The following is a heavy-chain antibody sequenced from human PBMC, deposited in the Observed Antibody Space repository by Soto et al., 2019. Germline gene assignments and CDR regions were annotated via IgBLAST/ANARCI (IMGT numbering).Heavy chain of an antibody. CDR1: GFTFSSYA. D-gene: IGHD6-6*01. CDR3: AKRSSSSTFDY. CDR2: ISGSDDST. J-gene: IGHJ4*02. V-gene: IGHV3-23*01. Sequence: EVQLLESGGGLVQPGESLRLSCAASGFTFSSYAMCWVRQAPGKGLEWVSVISGSDDSTYYADSVKGRFTKSRDKSKNTLYMQMNSLRAEDTAVYYCAKRSSSSTFDYWGQGTLVTVSS.